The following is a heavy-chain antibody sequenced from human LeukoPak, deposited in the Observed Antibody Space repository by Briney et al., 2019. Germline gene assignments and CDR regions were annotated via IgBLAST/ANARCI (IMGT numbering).Heavy chain of an antibody. Sequence: GGSLRLSCAASGFTFRSYTMSWVRQAPGRGLEWVSAINGGGDTTYYVDSVNGRFTISRDNSKNTLYLQVNSLTAEDTAVYYCAKELRSHTGWPFDYWGQGTLVTVSS. V-gene: IGHV3-23*01. CDR2: INGGGDTT. CDR1: GFTFRSYT. J-gene: IGHJ4*02. D-gene: IGHD5-12*01. CDR3: AKELRSHTGWPFDY.